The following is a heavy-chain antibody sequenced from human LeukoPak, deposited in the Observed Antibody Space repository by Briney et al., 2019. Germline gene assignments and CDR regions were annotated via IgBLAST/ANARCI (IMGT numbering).Heavy chain of an antibody. V-gene: IGHV5-51*01. CDR2: IYPGDSDT. D-gene: IGHD3-10*01. J-gene: IGHJ4*02. Sequence: GESLKISCKGSGYSFTSYWIGWVRHVPGKGLEYMGIIYPGDSDTRYRPSFQGQVTNSADKSISTAYLQWSSLKASDTAMYYCATLVGYGSFFDYWGQGTLATVSS. CDR3: ATLVGYGSFFDY. CDR1: GYSFTSYW.